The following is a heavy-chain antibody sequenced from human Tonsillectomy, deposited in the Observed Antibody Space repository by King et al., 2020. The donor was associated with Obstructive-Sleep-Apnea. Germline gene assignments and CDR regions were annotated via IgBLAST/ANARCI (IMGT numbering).Heavy chain of an antibody. CDR1: GFTFSSYS. Sequence: EVQLVESGGGLVQPGGSLRLSCAASGFTFSSYSMNWVRQAPGKGLEWVSYISSSSSTIYYADSVKGRVTISRDNAKNSLYLQMNSLRAEDTAVYYCARDKHEDFDYWGQGTLVTVSS. CDR3: ARDKHEDFDY. J-gene: IGHJ4*02. V-gene: IGHV3-48*04. CDR2: ISSSSSTI.